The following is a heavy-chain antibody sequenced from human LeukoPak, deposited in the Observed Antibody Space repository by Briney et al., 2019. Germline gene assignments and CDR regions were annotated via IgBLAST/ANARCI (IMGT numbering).Heavy chain of an antibody. CDR1: GYTFTSYA. J-gene: IGHJ4*02. V-gene: IGHV3-30*04. CDR3: AKDKYYGSGSYFDY. CDR2: ISYDGSNK. D-gene: IGHD3-10*01. Sequence: SCKASGYTFTSYAMHWVRQAPGKGLEWVAVISYDGSNKYCADSVKGRFTISRDNSKNTLYLQMNSLRAEDTAVYYCAKDKYYGSGSYFDYWGQGTLVTVSS.